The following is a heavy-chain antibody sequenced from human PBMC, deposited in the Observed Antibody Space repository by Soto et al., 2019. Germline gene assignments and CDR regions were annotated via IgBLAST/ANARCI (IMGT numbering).Heavy chain of an antibody. CDR1: GGTFSSYA. J-gene: IGHJ6*02. CDR3: AREDTAMPKGGNYSGMDV. D-gene: IGHD5-18*01. V-gene: IGHV1-69*01. CDR2: IIPIFGTA. Sequence: QVQLVQSGAEVKKPGSSVKVSCKASGGTFSSYAISWVRQAPGQGLEWMGGIIPIFGTANYAQKFQGRVTIPADESTRTAYMELRGLRSEATAVYYWAREDTAMPKGGNYSGMDVWAKGPRSPSP.